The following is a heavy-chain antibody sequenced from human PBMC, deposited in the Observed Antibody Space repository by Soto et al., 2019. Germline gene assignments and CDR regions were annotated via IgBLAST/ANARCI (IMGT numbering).Heavy chain of an antibody. Sequence: PGESLKISCKGSGYSFTSYWIGWVRQVPGKGLEWMGIIYPGDSDTRYSPSFQGQVTISADKSISTAYLQWSSLKASDTAMYYCARQYSSSWTAFDTWGQGTMVPVSS. CDR2: IYPGDSDT. J-gene: IGHJ3*02. V-gene: IGHV5-51*01. CDR3: ARQYSSSWTAFDT. D-gene: IGHD6-13*01. CDR1: GYSFTSYW.